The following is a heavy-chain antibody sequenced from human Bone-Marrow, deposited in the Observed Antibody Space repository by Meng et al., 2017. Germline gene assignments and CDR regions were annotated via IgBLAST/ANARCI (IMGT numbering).Heavy chain of an antibody. J-gene: IGHJ4*02. CDR1: SGSLSGYY. Sequence: LNLWGTGLLTPSETLSPTCAVYSGSLSGYYWSWIRQPPGKGLEWIGEINHSGSTNYNPSLKSRVTISVDTSKNQFSLKLSSVTAADTAVYYCARGGVRGGIDYWGQGTLVTVSS. CDR2: INHSGST. CDR3: ARGGVRGGIDY. D-gene: IGHD3-10*01. V-gene: IGHV4-34*01.